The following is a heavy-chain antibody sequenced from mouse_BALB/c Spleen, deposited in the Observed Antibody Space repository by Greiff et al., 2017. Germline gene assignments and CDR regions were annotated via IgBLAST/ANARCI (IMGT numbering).Heavy chain of an antibody. CDR2: ISYSGST. V-gene: IGHV3-2*02. CDR3: ARRTVDAMDY. Sequence: EVKLEESGPGLVKPSQSLSLTCTVTGYSITSDYAWNWIRQFPGNKLEWMGYISYSGSTSYNPSLKSRISITRDTSKNQFFLQLNSVTTEDTATYYCARRTVDAMDYWGQGTSVTVSS. J-gene: IGHJ4*01. D-gene: IGHD1-1*01. CDR1: GYSITSDYA.